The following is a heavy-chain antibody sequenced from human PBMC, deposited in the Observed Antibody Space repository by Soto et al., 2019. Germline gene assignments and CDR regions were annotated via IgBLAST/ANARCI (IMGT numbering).Heavy chain of an antibody. CDR2: INPSGGST. CDR1: GYIFTNHY. D-gene: IGHD3-22*01. V-gene: IGHV1-46*01. J-gene: IGHJ4*02. CDR3: ARAEYYESSGFYYDY. Sequence: QVQLVQSGAEVKKPGASVKVSCKASGYIFTNHYIHWVRQAPGQGLEWMGIINPSGGSTKYLQKFQGRVTMTRETSTSTVYMGLSSLRSEDTAVYFWARAEYYESSGFYYDYWGQGTLVTVSS.